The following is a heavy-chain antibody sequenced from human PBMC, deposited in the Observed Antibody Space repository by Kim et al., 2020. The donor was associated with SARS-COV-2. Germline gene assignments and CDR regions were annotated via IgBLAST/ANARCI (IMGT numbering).Heavy chain of an antibody. CDR3: ARDHSSSWYGEYYFDY. Sequence: SLKSRVTKSVDTSKTQFSLKLSSVTAADTAVYYCARDHSSSWYGEYYFDYWGQGTLVTVSS. V-gene: IGHV4-61*02. J-gene: IGHJ4*02. D-gene: IGHD6-13*01.